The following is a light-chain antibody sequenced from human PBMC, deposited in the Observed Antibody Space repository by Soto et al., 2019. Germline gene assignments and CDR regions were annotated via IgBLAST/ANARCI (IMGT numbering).Light chain of an antibody. J-gene: IGKJ2*01. Sequence: AIQMTQSPSSLSASVGDRVTITCRASQDIKNDLGWYQQKPGRAPKLLMYSASTLHTEVPSRFSGSGSGSDFTLTISSLQSEDFATYYCLQDYSYPYTFGQGTKLEIK. CDR1: QDIKND. CDR3: LQDYSYPYT. V-gene: IGKV1-6*01. CDR2: SAS.